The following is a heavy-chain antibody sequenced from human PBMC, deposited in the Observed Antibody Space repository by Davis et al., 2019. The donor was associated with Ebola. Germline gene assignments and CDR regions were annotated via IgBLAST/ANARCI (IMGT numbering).Heavy chain of an antibody. CDR2: IYPGDSDT. CDR3: ARHQLGYFSSTSCYAGGYYFDY. D-gene: IGHD2-2*01. J-gene: IGHJ4*02. CDR1: GYSFTSYW. V-gene: IGHV5-51*01. Sequence: GESPKISCKGSGYSFTSYWIGRVRQMPGKGLEWMGIIYPGDSDTRYSPSFQGQVTISADKSISTAYLQWSSLKASDTPMYYCARHQLGYFSSTSCYAGGYYFDYWGQGTLVTVSS.